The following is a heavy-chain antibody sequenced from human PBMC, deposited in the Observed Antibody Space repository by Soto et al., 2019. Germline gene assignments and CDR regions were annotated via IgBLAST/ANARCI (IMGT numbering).Heavy chain of an antibody. CDR1: GFTFSSYG. V-gene: IGHV3-30*18. CDR3: AKLMPIAVAAADDAFDI. D-gene: IGHD6-19*01. Sequence: QVQLVESGGGVVQPGRSLRLSCAASGFTFSSYGMHWVRQAPGKGLEWVAVISYDGSNKYYADSVKGRFTISRDNSKNTLYLQMNSLRAEDTAVYYCAKLMPIAVAAADDAFDIWGQGTMVTVSS. J-gene: IGHJ3*02. CDR2: ISYDGSNK.